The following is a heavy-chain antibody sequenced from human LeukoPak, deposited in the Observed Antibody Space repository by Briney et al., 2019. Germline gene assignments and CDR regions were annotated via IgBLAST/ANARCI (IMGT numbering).Heavy chain of an antibody. D-gene: IGHD4-11*01. J-gene: IGHJ4*02. V-gene: IGHV1-18*01. Sequence: ASVKVSCKASGYTFTSYGISWVRQAPGQGLEWMGWISGYNVKTHYAQNLQGRASMTTDTSTSTAYMELRSLRSDDTAVYYCARGTSSYSDYNTFDYWGQGTLVSVSS. CDR2: ISGYNVKT. CDR3: ARGTSSYSDYNTFDY. CDR1: GYTFTSYG.